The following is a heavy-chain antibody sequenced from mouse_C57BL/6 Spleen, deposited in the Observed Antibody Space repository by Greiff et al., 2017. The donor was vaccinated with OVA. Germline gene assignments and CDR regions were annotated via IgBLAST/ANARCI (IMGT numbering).Heavy chain of an antibody. CDR2: IRNKANNHAT. V-gene: IGHV6-6*01. CDR1: GFTFSDAW. Sequence: EVKVEESGGGLVQPGGSMKLSCAASGFTFSDAWMDWVRQSPEKGLEWVAEIRNKANNHATYYAESVKGRFTISRDDSKSSVYLQMNSLRAEDTGIYYCTRGGYDYDEGYFDYWGQGTTLTVSS. CDR3: TRGGYDYDEGYFDY. J-gene: IGHJ2*01. D-gene: IGHD2-4*01.